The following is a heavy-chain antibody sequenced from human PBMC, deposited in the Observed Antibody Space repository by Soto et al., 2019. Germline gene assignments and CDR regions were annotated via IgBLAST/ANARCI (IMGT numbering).Heavy chain of an antibody. V-gene: IGHV3-21*01. J-gene: IGHJ4*02. Sequence: EVQLVESGGGLVQPGGSLRLSCAASGFALSSHSMNWVRQAPGKGLEWVSLISPNSADKFYADAVKGRFTISRDNAENSVWLQLDSLRAEDTAVYYCTREFQRWVLREFDCWGQGALVIVSS. D-gene: IGHD2-21*01. CDR3: TREFQRWVLREFDC. CDR2: ISPNSADK. CDR1: GFALSSHS.